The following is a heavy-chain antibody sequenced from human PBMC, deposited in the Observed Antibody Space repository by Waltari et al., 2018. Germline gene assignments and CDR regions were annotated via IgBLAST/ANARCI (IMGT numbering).Heavy chain of an antibody. J-gene: IGHJ4*02. Sequence: QVQLVQSGAEVKKPGASVKVSCKFSGYTLTALSMHWGRQAPGKGLEWMGGFDPEDGETIYAQKFQGRVTMTEDTSTDTAYMELSSLRSEDTAVYYCATMEYDSSGYYYDYWGQGTLVTVSS. D-gene: IGHD3-22*01. CDR3: ATMEYDSSGYYYDY. CDR2: FDPEDGET. V-gene: IGHV1-24*01. CDR1: GYTLTALS.